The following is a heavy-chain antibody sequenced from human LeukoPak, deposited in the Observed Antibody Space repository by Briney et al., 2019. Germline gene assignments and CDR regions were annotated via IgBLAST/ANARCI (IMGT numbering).Heavy chain of an antibody. CDR3: AKDPTYYYDSSGVTPGYFDY. CDR1: GFTFSSYA. D-gene: IGHD3-22*01. V-gene: IGHV3-23*01. Sequence: GGSLRLSCAASGFTFSSYAMSWVRHAPGKGLEWVSAISGSGGSTYYADSVKGRFTISRDNSKNTLYLQMNSLRAEDTAVYYCAKDPTYYYDSSGVTPGYFDYWGQGTLVTVPS. CDR2: ISGSGGST. J-gene: IGHJ4*02.